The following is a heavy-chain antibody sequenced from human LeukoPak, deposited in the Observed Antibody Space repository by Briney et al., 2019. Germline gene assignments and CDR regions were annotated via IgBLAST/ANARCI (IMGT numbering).Heavy chain of an antibody. D-gene: IGHD5-12*01. Sequence: GASVKVSCKAFGYSLTSYYVHWVRQAPGQGLEWMGEINPSGGSTSYAQKFQGRITVTRDTYTNTVYMDLSSLRSEDTATYYCATGAPTTRIGAGRFDYWGQGSLLTVAS. CDR2: INPSGGST. V-gene: IGHV1-46*01. CDR1: GYSLTSYY. CDR3: ATGAPTTRIGAGRFDY. J-gene: IGHJ4*02.